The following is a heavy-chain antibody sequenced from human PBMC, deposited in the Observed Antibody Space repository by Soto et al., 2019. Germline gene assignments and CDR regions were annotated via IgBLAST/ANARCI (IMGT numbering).Heavy chain of an antibody. V-gene: IGHV4-31*03. Sequence: QVQLQEPGPGLVKPSQTLSLTCTVSGGSISSGSYYWSWIRQHPGKGLGWVGYIYYSGSTYYNPSLHSGDTISVDTSKNQFSLKLSAVTAADKAVDYWARGCGRRTGALDIWGQGTMVTVSS. CDR1: GGSISSGSYY. D-gene: IGHD1-26*01. CDR3: ARGCGRRTGALDI. CDR2: IYYSGST. J-gene: IGHJ3*02.